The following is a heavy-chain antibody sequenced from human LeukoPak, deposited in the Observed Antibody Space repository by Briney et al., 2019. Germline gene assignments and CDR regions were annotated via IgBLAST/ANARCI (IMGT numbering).Heavy chain of an antibody. V-gene: IGHV4-59*01. CDR2: IYYSGST. Sequence: PSETLSLTCTVSGRSISSYYWSWIRQPPGKGLEWIGYIYYSGSTNYNPSLKSRVTISVDTSKNQFSLKLSSVTAADTAVYYCARESGSYTESWFDPWGQGTLVTVSS. J-gene: IGHJ5*02. D-gene: IGHD1-26*01. CDR3: ARESGSYTESWFDP. CDR1: GRSISSYY.